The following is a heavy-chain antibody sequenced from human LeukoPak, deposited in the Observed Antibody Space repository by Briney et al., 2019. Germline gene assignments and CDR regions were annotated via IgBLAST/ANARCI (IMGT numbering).Heavy chain of an antibody. D-gene: IGHD2-2*01. Sequence: SETLSLTCTVSGGSISSSSYYWGWYRQPPGMALEWIGTTYYSGSTYYNPSLKSRVTISVDTAKNQISLNLSSVTAADTAVYYCARRREYHTFDYWGQGTLVTVSS. CDR3: ARRREYHTFDY. J-gene: IGHJ4*02. V-gene: IGHV4-39*01. CDR2: TYYSGST. CDR1: GGSISSSSYY.